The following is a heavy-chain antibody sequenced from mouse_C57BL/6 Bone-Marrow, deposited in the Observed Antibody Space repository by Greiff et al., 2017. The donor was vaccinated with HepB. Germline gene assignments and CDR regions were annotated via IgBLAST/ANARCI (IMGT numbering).Heavy chain of an antibody. Sequence: DVHLVESGGGLVQPGGSLKLSCAASGFTFSDYYMYWVRQTPEKRLEWVAYISNGGGSTYYPDTVKGRFTISRDNAKNTLYLQMRRLKSEDTAMYYCARQNGYSYWYFDVWGTGTTVTVSS. J-gene: IGHJ1*03. CDR2: ISNGGGST. V-gene: IGHV5-12*01. CDR1: GFTFSDYY. D-gene: IGHD2-3*01. CDR3: ARQNGYSYWYFDV.